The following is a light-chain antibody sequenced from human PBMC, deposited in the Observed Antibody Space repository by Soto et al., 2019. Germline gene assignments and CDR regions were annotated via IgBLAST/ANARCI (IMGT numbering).Light chain of an antibody. CDR1: SSDVGGYNY. CDR3: ISYAGSNKPA. J-gene: IGLJ2*01. CDR2: DVN. V-gene: IGLV2-8*01. Sequence: QSALTQPPSASGSPGQSVAISCSGTSSDVGGYNYVSWYQQHPGKAPKLMIYDVNKRPSGVPDRFSGSKSGNTASLTVSGLQAEDEADYYCISYAGSNKPAFGGGTTLTV.